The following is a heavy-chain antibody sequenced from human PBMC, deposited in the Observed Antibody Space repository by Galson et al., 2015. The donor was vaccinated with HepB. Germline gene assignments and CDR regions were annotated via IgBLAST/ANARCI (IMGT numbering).Heavy chain of an antibody. D-gene: IGHD3-22*01. V-gene: IGHV1-3*01. CDR3: ARAYYYDSSGPYYDAFDM. CDR2: INACDGST. Sequence: SVKVSCKASGFPFTSYSTHWVRQAPGQRFEWMGWINACDGSTKYSQDFQGRVTITRDTPATTAYMELRSLRSEDTAVYYCARAYYYDSSGPYYDAFDMWGQRTMVTVSS. CDR1: GFPFTSYS. J-gene: IGHJ3*02.